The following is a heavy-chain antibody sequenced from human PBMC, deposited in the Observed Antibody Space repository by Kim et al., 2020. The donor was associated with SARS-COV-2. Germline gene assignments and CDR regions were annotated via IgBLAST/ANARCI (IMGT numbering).Heavy chain of an antibody. V-gene: IGHV5-10-1*01. Sequence: GESLKISCKGSGYSFTSYWISWVRQMPGKGLEWMGRIDPSDSYTNYSPSFQGHVTISADKSISTAYLQWSSLKASDTAMYYCATSQGLANGKVTKNYDILTGHWYFDLWGRGTLVTVSS. D-gene: IGHD3-9*01. CDR2: IDPSDSYT. CDR1: GYSFTSYW. J-gene: IGHJ2*01. CDR3: ATSQGLANGKVTKNYDILTGHWYFDL.